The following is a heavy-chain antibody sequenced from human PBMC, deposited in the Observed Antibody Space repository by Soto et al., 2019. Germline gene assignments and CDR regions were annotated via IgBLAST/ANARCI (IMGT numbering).Heavy chain of an antibody. J-gene: IGHJ4*02. CDR3: ARAQDYYDSSGSDY. CDR2: ISYDGSNK. D-gene: IGHD3-22*01. Sequence: WGSLRLSCAASGFTFCSYAMHWVRQAPGKGLEWVAVISYDGSNKYYADSVQGRFTISRDNSKNTLYLQMNSLRAEDTAVYYCARAQDYYDSSGSDYWGQGTLVTASS. CDR1: GFTFCSYA. V-gene: IGHV3-30-3*01.